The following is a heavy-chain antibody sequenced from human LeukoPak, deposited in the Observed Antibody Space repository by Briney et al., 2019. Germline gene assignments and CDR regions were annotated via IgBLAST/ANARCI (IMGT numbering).Heavy chain of an antibody. V-gene: IGHV1-46*01. J-gene: IGHJ4*02. CDR2: INPSGGST. CDR1: GYTFTSYY. CDR3: ARDQTTVVDY. Sequence: APVKVSCKASGYTFTSYYMHWVRQAPGQGLEWMGIINPSGGSTSYAQKFQGRVTMTRDTSISTAYMELSRLRSDDTAVYYCARDQTTVVDYWGQGTLVTVSS. D-gene: IGHD4-23*01.